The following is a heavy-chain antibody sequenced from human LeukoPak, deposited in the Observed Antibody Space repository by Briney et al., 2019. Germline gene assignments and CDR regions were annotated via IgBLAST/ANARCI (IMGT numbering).Heavy chain of an antibody. V-gene: IGHV4-38-2*02. CDR3: ARGGSWYGDAFDI. Sequence: SETLSLTCNVPGYSISALANWGWIRQSPGKGLEWIGSFYYGGSTYYNPSPRSRVTISVDTSKNQFSLKLSSVTAADTAVYYCARGGSWYGDAFDIWGQGTMVTVSS. D-gene: IGHD6-13*01. CDR1: GYSISALAN. J-gene: IGHJ3*02. CDR2: FYYGGST.